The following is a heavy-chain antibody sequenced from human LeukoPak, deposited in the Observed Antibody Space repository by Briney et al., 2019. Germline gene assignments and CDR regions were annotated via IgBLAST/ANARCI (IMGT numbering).Heavy chain of an antibody. CDR3: ARDPSGTYYPRVSGALDI. D-gene: IGHD1-26*01. CDR1: GGSFSGYY. CDR2: ISSISSYI. Sequence: ETLSLTCAVYGGSFSGYYWSWIRQPPGKGLEWVSSISSISSYIYYADSVKGRFTVSRDNAKNSLYLQMDSLRAEDTAVYYCARDPSGTYYPRVSGALDIWGQGTMVTVSS. V-gene: IGHV3-21*01. J-gene: IGHJ3*02.